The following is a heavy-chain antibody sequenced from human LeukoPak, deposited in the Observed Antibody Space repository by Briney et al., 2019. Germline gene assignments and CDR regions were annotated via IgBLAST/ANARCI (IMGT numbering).Heavy chain of an antibody. CDR2: ISAYNGNT. CDR1: GYTFSNYG. V-gene: IGHV1-18*01. Sequence: ASVKVPCKASGYTFSNYGITWVRQAPGQGLEWMGWISAYNGNTNYAQKLQGRVTMTTDTSTSTAYMELRSLRSDDTAVYYCARDSSSWSHGEYFQHWGQGTLVTVSS. CDR3: ARDSSSWSHGEYFQH. J-gene: IGHJ1*01. D-gene: IGHD6-13*01.